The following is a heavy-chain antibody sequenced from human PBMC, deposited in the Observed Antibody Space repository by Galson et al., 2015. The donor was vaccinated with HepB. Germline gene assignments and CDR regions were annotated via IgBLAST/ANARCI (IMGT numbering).Heavy chain of an antibody. Sequence: SLRLSCAASGFPFSAYAMNWVRQAPGKGLEWVSSITNGGNYIHYADSVKGRFTISRDNSKNSMFLRMSSLRLEDTAVYYCARVSGWLLLPRLDVWGRGTTVTVAS. CDR3: ARVSGWLLLPRLDV. V-gene: IGHV3-21*01. CDR2: ITNGGNYI. CDR1: GFPFSAYA. D-gene: IGHD3-22*01. J-gene: IGHJ6*02.